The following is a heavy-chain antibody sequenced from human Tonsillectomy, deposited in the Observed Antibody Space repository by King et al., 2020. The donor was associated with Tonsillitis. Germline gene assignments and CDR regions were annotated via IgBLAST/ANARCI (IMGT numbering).Heavy chain of an antibody. CDR1: GGKFSNYA. J-gene: IGHJ5*02. V-gene: IGHV1-69*01. Sequence: QLVQSGAEVKKPGASVKVSCKASGGKFSNYAIAWVRQAPGHGLEWMGGIVPLFGVPNYAQKFLGRVTITTDASTNTSYLELTTLTFQDTALYYCAESNGAAYGDIWSDWFDPWGQGTLVTVAS. CDR3: AESNGAAYGDIWSDWFDP. D-gene: IGHD3-9*01. CDR2: IVPLFGVP.